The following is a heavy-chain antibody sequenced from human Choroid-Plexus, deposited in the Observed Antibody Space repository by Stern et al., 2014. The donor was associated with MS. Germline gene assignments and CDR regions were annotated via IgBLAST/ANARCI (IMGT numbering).Heavy chain of an antibody. CDR1: GFSFSSFG. J-gene: IGHJ4*02. CDR2: ISYDGSK. V-gene: IGHV3-30*18. CDR3: AKDRQYLTFFFDF. D-gene: IGHD2/OR15-2a*01. Sequence: QVQLLQPGGGVVQPGRPLRLSCAASGFSFSSFGMHWVRQAPGNGLQWVALISYDGSKDYADSVKGRFAISRDNSKNTLYLQMNSLRAEDTAVYYCAKDRQYLTFFFDFWGQGSLVTVSS.